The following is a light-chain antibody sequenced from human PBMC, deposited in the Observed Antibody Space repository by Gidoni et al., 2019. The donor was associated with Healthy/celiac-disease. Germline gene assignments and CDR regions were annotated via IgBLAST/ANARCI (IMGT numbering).Light chain of an antibody. J-gene: IGKJ4*01. CDR1: RSVSSSY. CDR2: GAS. Sequence: DIVLMQSPCILSLSPGERSTISCRASRSVSSSYLAWYQQNTGQAPRLLIYGASSRATGLPDRFSGSGSGTDFTLTISRLEPEDFAVYYCQQYGSSPLTFGGGTKVEIK. V-gene: IGKV3-20*01. CDR3: QQYGSSPLT.